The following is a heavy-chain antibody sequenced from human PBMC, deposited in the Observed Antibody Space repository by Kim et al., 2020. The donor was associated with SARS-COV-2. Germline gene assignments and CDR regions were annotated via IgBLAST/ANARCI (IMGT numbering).Heavy chain of an antibody. Sequence: SLKSRVTISVDTSKNQFSLKLSSVTAADTAVYYCARGGHYYGSGSYLFDYWGQGTLVTVSS. V-gene: IGHV4-31*02. D-gene: IGHD3-10*01. CDR3: ARGGHYYGSGSYLFDY. J-gene: IGHJ4*02.